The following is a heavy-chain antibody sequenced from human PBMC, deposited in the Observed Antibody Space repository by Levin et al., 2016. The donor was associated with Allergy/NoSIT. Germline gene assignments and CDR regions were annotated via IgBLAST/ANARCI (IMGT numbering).Heavy chain of an antibody. CDR3: ARPSWRDGYNGDYYYYGMDV. V-gene: IGHV5-51*01. Sequence: GESLKISCKGSGYSFTSYWIGWVRQMPGKGLEWMGIIYPGDSDTRYSPSFQGQVTISADKSISTAYLQWSSLKASDTAMYYCARPSWRDGYNGDYYYYGMDVWGQGTTVTVSS. J-gene: IGHJ6*02. CDR1: GYSFTSYW. CDR2: IYPGDSDT. D-gene: IGHD5-24*01.